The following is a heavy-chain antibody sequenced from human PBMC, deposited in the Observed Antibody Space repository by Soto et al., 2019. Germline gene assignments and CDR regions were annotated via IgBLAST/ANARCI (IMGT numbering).Heavy chain of an antibody. Sequence: HPVGSLRLSCAASGLPFSNHAMSWVRRAPGKGLEWVSGISDGGDLIYYADSVKGRFSMSRDNSENMLYLQMTNLRAEDTAIYFCAKRQGTGLAAKNFDFWGQGTLVTVSS. J-gene: IGHJ4*02. D-gene: IGHD2-15*01. CDR2: ISDGGDLI. CDR3: AKRQGTGLAAKNFDF. CDR1: GLPFSNHA. V-gene: IGHV3-23*01.